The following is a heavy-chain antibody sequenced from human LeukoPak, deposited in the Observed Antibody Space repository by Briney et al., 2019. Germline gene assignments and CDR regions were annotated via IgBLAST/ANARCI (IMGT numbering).Heavy chain of an antibody. Sequence: GGSLRLSCAASGFTFSSYAMHWVRQAPGKGLEWVAVISYDGSNKYYADSVKGRFTISRDNSKNTLYLQMNSLRAEDTAVYYCARSKNDASDIWGQGTMVTVSS. J-gene: IGHJ3*02. CDR1: GFTFSSYA. CDR3: ARSKNDASDI. CDR2: ISYDGSNK. V-gene: IGHV3-30*04.